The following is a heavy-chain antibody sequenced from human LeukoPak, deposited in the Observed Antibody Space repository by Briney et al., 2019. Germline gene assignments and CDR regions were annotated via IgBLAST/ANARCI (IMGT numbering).Heavy chain of an antibody. J-gene: IGHJ1*01. Sequence: GGSLRLSCAASGFTFSSYAMSWVRQAPGKGLEWVSAISGSGGSTYYADSVKGRFTISRDNAKNSLYLQMNSLRAEDTAVYYCATYSSLNRREFQYWGQGTLLTASS. V-gene: IGHV3-23*01. CDR3: ATYSSLNRREFQY. CDR1: GFTFSSYA. D-gene: IGHD3-22*01. CDR2: ISGSGGST.